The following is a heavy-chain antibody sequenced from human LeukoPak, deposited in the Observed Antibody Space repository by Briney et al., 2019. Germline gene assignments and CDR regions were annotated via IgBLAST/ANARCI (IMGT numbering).Heavy chain of an antibody. CDR3: VRGYSSVSIYAFDI. CDR1: GGTFSDHY. V-gene: IGHV3-72*01. J-gene: IGHJ3*02. D-gene: IGHD6-19*01. CDR2: TGNKVHSYTT. Sequence: GGSLRLSCAPSGGTFSDHYMDWVRQATGKGLEWVGRTGNKVHSYTTEYAASVKGRLTISRDDSKKSLYLQMNSLKTEDTALYYCVRGYSSVSIYAFDIWGQGTMVTVSS.